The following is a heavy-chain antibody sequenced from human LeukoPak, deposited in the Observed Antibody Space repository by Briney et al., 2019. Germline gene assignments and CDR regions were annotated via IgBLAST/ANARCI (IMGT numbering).Heavy chain of an antibody. CDR2: IRQDGSEK. J-gene: IGHJ4*02. CDR1: GFTFSSYW. CDR3: AGGPQGYCSSTSCSADY. Sequence: GGSLRLSCAASGFTFSSYWMSWVRQAPGKGLEWVANIRQDGSEKYYVDSVKGRFTISRDNAKNSLYLQMNSLRAEDTAVYYCAGGPQGYCSSTSCSADYWGQGTLVTVSS. D-gene: IGHD2-2*01. V-gene: IGHV3-7*01.